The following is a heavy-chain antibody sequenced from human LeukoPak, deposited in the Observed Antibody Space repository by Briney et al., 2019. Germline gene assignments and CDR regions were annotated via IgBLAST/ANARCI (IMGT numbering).Heavy chain of an antibody. D-gene: IGHD4-11*01. J-gene: IGHJ6*03. V-gene: IGHV1-69*13. CDR2: IIPIFGTA. CDR1: GGTFSSYA. Sequence: GASVNVSCTASGGTFSSYAISWVRQAPGQGLEWMGGIIPIFGTANYAQKFQGRVTITADESTSTAYMELSSLRSEDTAVYYCASSNYDYYYYYMDVWGKGTTVTVSS. CDR3: ASSNYDYYYYYMDV.